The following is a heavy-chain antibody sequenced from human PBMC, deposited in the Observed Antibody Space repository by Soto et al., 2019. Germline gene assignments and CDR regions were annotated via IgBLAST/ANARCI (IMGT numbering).Heavy chain of an antibody. CDR3: ARAGYDILPHSYYGMDV. Sequence: ASVQVSCKASGYTFTSYYMHWVRQAPGQGLEWMGIINPSGGSTSYAQKFQGRVTMTRDTSTSTVYMELSSLRSEDTAVYYCARAGYDILPHSYYGMDVWGQGTTVTVAS. J-gene: IGHJ6*02. CDR1: GYTFTSYY. V-gene: IGHV1-46*01. D-gene: IGHD3-9*01. CDR2: INPSGGST.